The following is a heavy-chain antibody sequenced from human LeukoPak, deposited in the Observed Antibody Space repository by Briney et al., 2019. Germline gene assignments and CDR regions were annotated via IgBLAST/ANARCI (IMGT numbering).Heavy chain of an antibody. CDR3: ARGDDYYYGMDV. V-gene: IGHV4-59*01. Sequence: SETLSLTCTVSGGSISSYYWSWIRQPPGKGLEWIGYIYYSGSTNYNPSLKSRVTMSVDTSKNQFSLKLSSVTAADTAVYYCARGDDYYYGMDVWGQGTTVTVSS. CDR2: IYYSGST. J-gene: IGHJ6*02. CDR1: GGSISSYY.